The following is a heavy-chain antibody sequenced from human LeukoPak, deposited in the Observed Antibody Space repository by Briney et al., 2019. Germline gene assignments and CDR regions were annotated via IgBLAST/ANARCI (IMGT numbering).Heavy chain of an antibody. CDR1: GGSISSSSYY. V-gene: IGHV4-39*07. J-gene: IGHJ5*02. Sequence: SETLSLTCTVSGGSISSSSYYWGWIRQPPGKGLEWIGSIYYSGSTYYNPSLKSRVTISVDTSKNQFSLKLSSVTAADTAVYYCARVVLVVVIISNWFDPWGQGTLVTVSS. CDR3: ARVVLVVVIISNWFDP. CDR2: IYYSGST. D-gene: IGHD3-22*01.